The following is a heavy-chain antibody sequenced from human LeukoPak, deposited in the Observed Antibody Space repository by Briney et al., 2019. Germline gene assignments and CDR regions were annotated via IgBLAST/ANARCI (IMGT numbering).Heavy chain of an antibody. V-gene: IGHV4-39*01. CDR3: ARYWGPYDNSGAYFDY. CDR1: GDSISSSSYY. J-gene: IGHJ4*02. Sequence: TSETLSLTCTVSGDSISSSSYYWVWLRQPPGKGLEWIATIYYSGSTYYNPSLKSRVTISVDTSKNQFSLKLSPVTAADTAMYYCARYWGPYDNSGAYFDYWGQGTLVTVSS. CDR2: IYYSGST. D-gene: IGHD3-22*01.